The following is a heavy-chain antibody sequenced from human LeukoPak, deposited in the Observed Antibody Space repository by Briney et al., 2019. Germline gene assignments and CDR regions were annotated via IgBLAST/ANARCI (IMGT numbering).Heavy chain of an antibody. D-gene: IGHD6-13*01. CDR3: ARVNSSSWYEVDY. V-gene: IGHV3-21*01. Sequence: GGSLRLSCAASGFTFSSYSMNWVRQAPGKGLEWVSSISSSSSYIYYADSVKGRFTISRDNTKNSLYLQMNSLRAEDTAVYYCARVNSSSWYEVDYWGQGTLVTVSS. CDR1: GFTFSSYS. CDR2: ISSSSSYI. J-gene: IGHJ4*02.